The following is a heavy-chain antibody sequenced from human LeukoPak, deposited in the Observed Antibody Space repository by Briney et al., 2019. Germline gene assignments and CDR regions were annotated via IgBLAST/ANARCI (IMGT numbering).Heavy chain of an antibody. V-gene: IGHV1-69*13. CDR2: IIPIFDTA. CDR3: ARISLGAIWGYYYGMDV. CDR1: GGTFSSHA. J-gene: IGHJ6*02. Sequence: ASVKVSCKASGGTFSSHAINWVRQAPGQGLEWMGGIIPIFDTADYAQKFQGRVTITADESTSTAYMELSSLRSEDTAVFYCARISLGAIWGYYYGMDVWGQGTTVTVSS. D-gene: IGHD1-26*01.